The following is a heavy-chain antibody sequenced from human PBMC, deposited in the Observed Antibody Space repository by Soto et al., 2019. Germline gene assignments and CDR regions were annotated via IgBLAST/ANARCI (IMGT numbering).Heavy chain of an antibody. CDR2: IYYSGST. Sequence: SETLSLTCTVSGGSISSYYWSWIRQPPGKGLEWIGYIYYSGSTNYNPSLKSRVTISVDTSKNQFSLKLSSVTAADTAVYYCARGYLHDLTFDPWGQGTLVTVSS. J-gene: IGHJ5*02. CDR1: GGSISSYY. CDR3: ARGYLHDLTFDP. D-gene: IGHD3-3*01. V-gene: IGHV4-59*01.